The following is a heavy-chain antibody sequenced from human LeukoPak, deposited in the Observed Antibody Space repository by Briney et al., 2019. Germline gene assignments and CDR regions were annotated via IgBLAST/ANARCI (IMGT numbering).Heavy chain of an antibody. D-gene: IGHD2/OR15-2a*01. J-gene: IGHJ4*02. V-gene: IGHV3-23*01. CDR3: ARDEYKADAY. CDR2: ISGDGEST. Sequence: PGGSLRLSCAASGFTFTSYALDWVRQAPGKGLEWISVISGDGESTHYADSVKGRFTISRDNSKNTLYLQMNSLRAEDTAVYYCARDEYKADAYWGQGTLVTVS. CDR1: GFTFTSYA.